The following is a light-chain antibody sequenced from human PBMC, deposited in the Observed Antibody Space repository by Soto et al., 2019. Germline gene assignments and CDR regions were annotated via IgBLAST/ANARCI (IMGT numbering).Light chain of an antibody. CDR1: SPDFG. CDR2: EVS. V-gene: IGLV2-14*01. Sequence: QSALTQPASVSGSPGHWITISGFGISPDFGVSWYQHFPGKAPKLLIFEVSNRPSGVSTRFSGSKSGNMAFLTISGLQSEDEGLYHCSSYSSTTTLFGGGTKVTVL. J-gene: IGLJ2*01. CDR3: SSYSSTTTL.